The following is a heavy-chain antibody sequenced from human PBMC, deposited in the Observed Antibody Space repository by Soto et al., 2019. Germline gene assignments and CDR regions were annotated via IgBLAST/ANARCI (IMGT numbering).Heavy chain of an antibody. J-gene: IGHJ4*02. D-gene: IGHD4-17*01. Sequence: ASVKVSCKASGYTFTSYYMHWVRQAPGQGLEWMGIINPTGGSTSYAQKFQGRVTMTRDTSTSTVYMELSSVTAADTAVYYCARLYGWAPDYWGQGTLVTVSS. CDR2: INPTGGST. CDR3: ARLYGWAPDY. V-gene: IGHV1-46*01. CDR1: GYTFTSYY.